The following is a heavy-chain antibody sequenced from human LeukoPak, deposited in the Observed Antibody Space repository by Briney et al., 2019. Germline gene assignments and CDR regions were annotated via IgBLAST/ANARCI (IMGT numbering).Heavy chain of an antibody. CDR3: ARDPLFGNYWFDP. CDR2: ISAGNGNT. CDR1: GYTFTSYA. V-gene: IGHV1-3*01. Sequence: ASVKVSCKASGYTFTSYAIHWVRQAPGQRLEWMGWISAGNGNTKYSQNFQGRVTFISNTSATTAFMELSSLRSEDTAVYYCARDPLFGNYWFDPWGQGTLVTVSS. D-gene: IGHD3-10*01. J-gene: IGHJ5*02.